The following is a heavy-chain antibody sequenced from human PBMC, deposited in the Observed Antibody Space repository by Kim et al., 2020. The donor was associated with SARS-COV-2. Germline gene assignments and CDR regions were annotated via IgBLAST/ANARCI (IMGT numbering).Heavy chain of an antibody. CDR3: ARVTQLLYREDYGMDV. V-gene: IGHV3-21*04. CDR1: GFTFSSYS. Sequence: GGSLRLSCAASGFTFSSYSMNWVRQAPGKGLEWVSSISSSSSYIYYADSVKGRFTISRDNAKNSLYLQMNSLRAEDTAVYYCARVTQLLYREDYGMDVWGQGTTVTVSS. J-gene: IGHJ6*02. D-gene: IGHD2-2*02. CDR2: ISSSSSYI.